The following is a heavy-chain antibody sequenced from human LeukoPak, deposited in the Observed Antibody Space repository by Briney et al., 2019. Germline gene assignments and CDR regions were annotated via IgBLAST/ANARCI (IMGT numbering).Heavy chain of an antibody. Sequence: GRSLRLSCAASGFTFDDYAMHWVRQAPGEGLGWVLCISWNSGSIGYADSVKGRFTISRDNAKNSLYLQMNSLRAEDTALYYCAKDMMPHYYDSSGYSYWGQGTLVTVSS. CDR2: ISWNSGSI. CDR3: AKDMMPHYYDSSGYSY. D-gene: IGHD3-22*01. J-gene: IGHJ4*02. V-gene: IGHV3-9*01. CDR1: GFTFDDYA.